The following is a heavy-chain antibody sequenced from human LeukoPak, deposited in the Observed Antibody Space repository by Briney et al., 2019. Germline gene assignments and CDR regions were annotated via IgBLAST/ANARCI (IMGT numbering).Heavy chain of an antibody. J-gene: IGHJ4*02. CDR1: GGSISSRSHY. Sequence: SETLSLTCTVSGGSISSRSHYWGWIRQPPGKGLEWIGSIYYSGNTYYNASLKSQVSISIDTSKNQFSLRLTSVTAADTAVYYCARQTGSGLFILPGGQGTLVTVSS. V-gene: IGHV4-39*01. CDR2: IYYSGNT. D-gene: IGHD3/OR15-3a*01. CDR3: ARQTGSGLFILP.